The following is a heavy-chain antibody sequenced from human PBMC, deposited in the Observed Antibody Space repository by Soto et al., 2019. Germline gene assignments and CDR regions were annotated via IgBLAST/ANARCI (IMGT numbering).Heavy chain of an antibody. CDR2: FDPEDGET. CDR1: GYTLTELS. Sequence: ASVKVSCKVSGYTLTELSMHWVRQAPGKGLEWMGGFDPEDGETIYAQKFQGRVTITEDTSTDTAYMELSSLRSEDTAVYYCATDIHYYGSGSPNWFDPWGQGTLVTVSS. V-gene: IGHV1-24*01. D-gene: IGHD3-10*01. CDR3: ATDIHYYGSGSPNWFDP. J-gene: IGHJ5*02.